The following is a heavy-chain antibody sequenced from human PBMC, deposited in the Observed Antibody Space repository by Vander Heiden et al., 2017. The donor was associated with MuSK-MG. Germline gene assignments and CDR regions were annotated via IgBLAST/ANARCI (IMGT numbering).Heavy chain of an antibody. CDR2: IYYSGST. V-gene: IGHV4-59*01. J-gene: IGHJ4*02. Sequence: QVQLQESGPGLVKPSETLSLTCTVSGGSIGSYYWSWIRQPPGKGLEWIGYIYYSGSTNYNPSLKSRVTISVDTSKNQFSLKLSSVTAADTAVYYCARGDCSSTSCYLGDYWGQGTLVTVSS. CDR3: ARGDCSSTSCYLGDY. D-gene: IGHD2-2*01. CDR1: GGSIGSYY.